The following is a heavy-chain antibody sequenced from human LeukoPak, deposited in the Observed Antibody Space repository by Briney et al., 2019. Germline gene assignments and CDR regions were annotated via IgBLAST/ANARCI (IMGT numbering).Heavy chain of an antibody. CDR1: GFTFSSYA. V-gene: IGHV3-30*04. D-gene: IGHD1-1*01. CDR2: ISYDESYK. CDR3: AKDFNWAFDY. Sequence: GRSLRLSCTASGFTFSSYAMHWVRQAPGKGLEWMALISYDESYKYYADSVKGRFTISRDISKNTVYLQMNSLRVEDTAVYYCAKDFNWAFDYWGQGTLVTVSS. J-gene: IGHJ4*02.